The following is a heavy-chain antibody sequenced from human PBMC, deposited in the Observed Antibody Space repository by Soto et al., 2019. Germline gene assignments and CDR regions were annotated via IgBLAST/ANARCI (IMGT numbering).Heavy chain of an antibody. Sequence: GGSLRLSCAASGFTFSLYGMHWVRQAPGKGLEWVAVISYDGSNKYYADSVKGRFTISRDNSKNTLYLQMNSLRAEDTAVYYCAKDHWLEGSPYYYYYYMDVRGKGTTVTVSS. CDR3: AKDHWLEGSPYYYYYYMDV. V-gene: IGHV3-30*18. D-gene: IGHD1-1*01. CDR1: GFTFSLYG. J-gene: IGHJ6*03. CDR2: ISYDGSNK.